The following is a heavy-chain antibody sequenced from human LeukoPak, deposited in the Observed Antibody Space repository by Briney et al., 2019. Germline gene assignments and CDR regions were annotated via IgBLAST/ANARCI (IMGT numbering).Heavy chain of an antibody. CDR3: AIQAAAGTFFAD. D-gene: IGHD6-13*01. CDR2: IYYSGNT. CDR1: GFTVSRNY. V-gene: IGHV4-59*04. Sequence: GSLRLSCAASGFTVSRNYISWVRQAPGKGLEWIGDIYYSGNTYYNPSLKRRVTISVDTSKNQFSLKLSSVTAADTAVYYCAIQAAAGTFFADWGQGTLVTVSS. J-gene: IGHJ4*02.